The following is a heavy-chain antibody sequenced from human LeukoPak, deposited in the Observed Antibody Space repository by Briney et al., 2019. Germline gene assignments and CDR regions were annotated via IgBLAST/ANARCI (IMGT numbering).Heavy chain of an antibody. CDR3: ETYGYCSGGSCYSKGPNYFDY. CDR1: GFTFSDYY. J-gene: IGHJ4*02. V-gene: IGHV3-11*01. Sequence: GGSLRLSCAASGFTFSDYYMSWIRQAPGKGLEWVSYISSSGSTIYYADSVKGRFTISRDNAKNSLYLQMNSLRAEDTAVYYCETYGYCSGGSCYSKGPNYFDYWGQGTLVTVSS. D-gene: IGHD2-15*01. CDR2: ISSSGSTI.